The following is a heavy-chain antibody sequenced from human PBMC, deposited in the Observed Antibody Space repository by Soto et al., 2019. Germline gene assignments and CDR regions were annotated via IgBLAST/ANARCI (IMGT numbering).Heavy chain of an antibody. CDR2: IWYDGSNK. CDR1: GFTFSSYG. Sequence: QVQLVESGGGVVQPGRSLRLSCAASGFTFSSYGMHWVRQAPGKGLEWVAVIWYDGSNKYYADSVKGRFTISRDNSKNTRYLQMNSLRAEGTAVYYCARDLLVRGVGADYWGQGTLVTVSS. D-gene: IGHD3-10*01. V-gene: IGHV3-33*01. J-gene: IGHJ4*02. CDR3: ARDLLVRGVGADY.